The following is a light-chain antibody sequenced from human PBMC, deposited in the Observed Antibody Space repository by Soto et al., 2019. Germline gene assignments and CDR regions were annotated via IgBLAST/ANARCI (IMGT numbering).Light chain of an antibody. Sequence: QSVLTQPASVSESPGQPISISCGGGRNDIGTYNLVSWYQQHPGKAPKLIIYEGNKRPSGVSNRFSGSRSGNTASLTISGLQAEDEADYYCCSYTDGSSLLFGGGTKVTVL. CDR1: RNDIGTYNL. V-gene: IGLV2-23*01. J-gene: IGLJ3*02. CDR3: CSYTDGSSLL. CDR2: EGN.